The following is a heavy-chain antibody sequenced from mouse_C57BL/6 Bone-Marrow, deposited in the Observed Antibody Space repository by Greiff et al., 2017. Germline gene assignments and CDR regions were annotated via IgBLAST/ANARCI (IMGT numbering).Heavy chain of an antibody. V-gene: IGHV1-82*01. CDR3: ARERGYYYGSSPWWYFDV. J-gene: IGHJ1*03. Sequence: VQLQQSGPELVKPGASVKISCKASGYAFSSSWMNWVKQRPGKGLEWIGRIYPGDGDTNYNGKFKGKATLTADNSSITAYMQLSSLTSEDSAVYVCARERGYYYGSSPWWYFDVWGTGTTVTVSS. CDR2: IYPGDGDT. CDR1: GYAFSSSW. D-gene: IGHD1-1*01.